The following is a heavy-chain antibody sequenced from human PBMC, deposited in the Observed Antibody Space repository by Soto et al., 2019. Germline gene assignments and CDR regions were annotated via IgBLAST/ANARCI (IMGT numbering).Heavy chain of an antibody. J-gene: IGHJ4*02. CDR1: GFTFSNXX. V-gene: IGHV3-15*06. Sequence: XGSLRLSXXXSGFTFSNXXXXXXXXXPXKXLEWVXXIXXKXDXGTTNYATPVKGRFTSSRDDSKTTPYLQMNSLKTEDTAVYYCTXDPHXGXGSYYXGXGXXFDYWGQGTLVTVSS. D-gene: IGHD3-10*01. CDR2: IXXKXDXGTT. CDR3: TXDPHXGXGSYYXGXGXXFDY.